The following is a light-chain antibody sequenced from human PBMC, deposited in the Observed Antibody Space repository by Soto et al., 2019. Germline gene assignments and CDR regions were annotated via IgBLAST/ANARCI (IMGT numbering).Light chain of an antibody. CDR3: SSYAGSNNLVV. Sequence: QSALTQPPSASGSPGQSVTISCTGTSSDVGGYNYFSWYQQHPGKAPKLMIYEVSNRPSGVPDRFSGSKSGNTASLTVSGLQAEDEADYYCSSYAGSNNLVVFGGGTKLTVL. CDR2: EVS. J-gene: IGLJ2*01. V-gene: IGLV2-8*01. CDR1: SSDVGGYNY.